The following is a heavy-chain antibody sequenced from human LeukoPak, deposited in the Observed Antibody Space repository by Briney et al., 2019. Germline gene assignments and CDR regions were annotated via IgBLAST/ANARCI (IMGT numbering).Heavy chain of an antibody. Sequence: SVKVPCKASGYTFTSYDINWVRQATGQGVEWMGWMNPNSGNTGYAQKFQGRVTMTRNTSISTAYMELSSLRSEDTAVYYCARERSYPTDYYYYGMDVWGQGTTVTVSS. CDR3: ARERSYPTDYYYYGMDV. CDR1: GYTFTSYD. D-gene: IGHD3-16*02. CDR2: MNPNSGNT. V-gene: IGHV1-8*01. J-gene: IGHJ6*02.